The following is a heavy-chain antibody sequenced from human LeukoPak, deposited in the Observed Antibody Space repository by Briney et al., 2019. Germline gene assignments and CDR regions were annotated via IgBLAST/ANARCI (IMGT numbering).Heavy chain of an antibody. CDR2: IYYSGST. CDR1: GGSISSYY. D-gene: IGHD2-15*01. V-gene: IGHV4-59*01. Sequence: SETLSLTCTVSGGSISSYYWSWIRQPPGRGLEWIGYIYYSGSTNYNPSLKSRVTISVDTSKNQFSLKLSSVTAADTAVYYCARVRLAYYYMDVWGKGTTVTVSS. CDR3: ARVRLAYYYMDV. J-gene: IGHJ6*03.